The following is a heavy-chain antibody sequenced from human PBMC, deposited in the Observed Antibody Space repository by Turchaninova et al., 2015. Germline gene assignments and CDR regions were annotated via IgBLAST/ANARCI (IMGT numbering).Heavy chain of an antibody. J-gene: IGHJ4*02. D-gene: IGHD6-13*01. CDR1: AGSLSRYY. CDR3: TRRDSSTWYLDY. V-gene: IGHV4-59*08. Sequence: QVQLQESGPGLVKPSETLSLPFTASAGSLSRYYWGWIRQPPGKGLEWIGYIYYSGITNYNPSLKSRVTFSLDTSKNQFSLRLTSVTAADTAIYYCTRRDSSTWYLDYWGQGILVTVSS. CDR2: IYYSGIT.